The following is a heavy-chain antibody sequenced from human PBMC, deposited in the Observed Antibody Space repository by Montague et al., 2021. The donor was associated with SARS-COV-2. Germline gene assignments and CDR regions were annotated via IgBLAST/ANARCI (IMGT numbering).Heavy chain of an antibody. D-gene: IGHD3-9*01. Sequence: SETLSLTCSASGGTLSSTSFYWGWIRQPPGRGLEWIGTMHYSERPXYXXXXQXRVTISADRSKNRFSLNLGSVTASDTAVYYCARHGPYYEISTGYFRPYYFDHWGQGSLVTVAS. CDR2: MHYSERP. CDR1: GGTLSSTSFY. V-gene: IGHV4-39*01. CDR3: ARHGPYYEISTGYFRPYYFDH. J-gene: IGHJ4*02.